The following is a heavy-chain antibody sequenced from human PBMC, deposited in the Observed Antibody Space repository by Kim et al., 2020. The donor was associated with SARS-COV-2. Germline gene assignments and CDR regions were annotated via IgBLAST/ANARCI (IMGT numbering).Heavy chain of an antibody. D-gene: IGHD6-13*01. CDR3: TRGYSSISGMDV. CDR1: GFTFSGSA. J-gene: IGHJ6*02. V-gene: IGHV3-73*01. CDR2: IRSKANSYAT. Sequence: GGSLRLSCAASGFTFSGSAMHWVRQASGKGLEWVGRIRSKANSYATAYAASVKGRFTISRDDSKNTAYLQMNSLKTEDTAVYYCTRGYSSISGMDVWGQGTTVTVSS.